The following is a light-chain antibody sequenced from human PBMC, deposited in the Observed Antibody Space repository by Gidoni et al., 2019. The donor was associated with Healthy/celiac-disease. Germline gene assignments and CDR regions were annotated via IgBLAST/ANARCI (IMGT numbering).Light chain of an antibody. CDR3: QQSYSTPLT. V-gene: IGKV1-39*01. CDR1: QSISSY. J-gene: IGKJ4*01. CDR2: AAS. Sequence: DIQMNQSPSSLSAYVGDRVTITCRASQSISSYLNWYQQKPGKAPKLLIYAASSLQSGVPSRFSGSGSGTDFTLTISSLQPEDFATYSCQQSYSTPLTFGGGTKVEIK.